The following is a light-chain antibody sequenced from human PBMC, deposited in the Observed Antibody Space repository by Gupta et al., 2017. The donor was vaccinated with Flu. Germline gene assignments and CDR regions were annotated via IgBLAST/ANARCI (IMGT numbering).Light chain of an antibody. J-gene: IGKJ1*01. CDR3: QQRGSWPPDVT. CDR1: QSVGRY. V-gene: IGKV3-11*01. Sequence: EIVLTQSPATLSLSPGQRATLSCRASQSVGRYLAWYQQKPGQAPRLLIYRASNRATAIPARFSGSGSGTDFTLTISSLEPEDSAVYYCQQRGSWPPDVTFGQGTKLEIK. CDR2: RAS.